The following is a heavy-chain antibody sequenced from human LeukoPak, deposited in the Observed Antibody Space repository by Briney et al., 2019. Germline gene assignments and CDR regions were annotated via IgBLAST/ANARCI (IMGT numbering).Heavy chain of an antibody. CDR1: GYTFTSYG. CDR2: ISAYNGNT. CDR3: ARESTKWELPREKFDY. Sequence: GASVKVSCKASGYTFTSYGISWVRQAPGQGLEWMGWISAYNGNTDYAQKLQGRVTMTTDTSTSTAYMELRSLRSDDTAVYYCARESTKWELPREKFDYWGQGTLVTVSS. D-gene: IGHD1-26*01. V-gene: IGHV1-18*01. J-gene: IGHJ4*02.